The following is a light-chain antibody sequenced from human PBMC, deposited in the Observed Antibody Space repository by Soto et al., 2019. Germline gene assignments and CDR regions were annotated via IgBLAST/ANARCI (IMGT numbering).Light chain of an antibody. CDR2: GDN. CDR1: SSNIGSFYD. V-gene: IGLV1-40*01. CDR3: QSYDNILSHVI. J-gene: IGLJ2*01. Sequence: QPVLTQPPSVSGAPGQRVTIPCTGSSSNIGSFYDVHWYQQLPGAVPKLLIYGDNNRPSGVPDPFSGSKSGTSASLAITGLQDEDEADYYCQSYDNILSHVIFGGGTKVTVL.